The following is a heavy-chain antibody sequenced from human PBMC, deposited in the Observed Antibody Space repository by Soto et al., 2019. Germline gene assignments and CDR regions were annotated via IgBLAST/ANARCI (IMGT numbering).Heavy chain of an antibody. D-gene: IGHD5-12*01. V-gene: IGHV1-69*01. J-gene: IGHJ5*02. CDR1: GGTFSSYA. CDR2: IIPIFGTA. CDR3: ARERVDIVAPIPWFDP. Sequence: QVQLVQSGAEVKKPGSSVKVSCKASGGTFSSYAISWVRQAPGQGLEWMGGIIPIFGTANYAQTFQGRATITADESTSTAYMELGSLRSEDTAVYYCARERVDIVAPIPWFDPWGQGTLVTVSS.